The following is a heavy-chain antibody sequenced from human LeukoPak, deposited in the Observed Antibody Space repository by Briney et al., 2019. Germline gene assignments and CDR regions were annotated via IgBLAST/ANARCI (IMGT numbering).Heavy chain of an antibody. D-gene: IGHD2-15*01. CDR1: GFTFSSYA. CDR3: ARGGLVASEAPDYYYYYMDV. J-gene: IGHJ6*03. CDR2: ISYDGSNK. V-gene: IGHV3-30*04. Sequence: GGSLRLSCAASGFTFSSYAMHWVRQAPGKGLEGVAVISYDGSNKYYADSVKGRFTISRDNSKNTLYLQISSLKAEDTAVYYCARGGLVASEAPDYYYYYMDVWGKGTTVTVSS.